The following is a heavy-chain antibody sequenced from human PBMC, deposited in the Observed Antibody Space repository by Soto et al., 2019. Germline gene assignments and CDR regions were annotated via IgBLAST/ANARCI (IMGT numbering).Heavy chain of an antibody. J-gene: IGHJ3*02. Sequence: SETLSLTSTVSGGSIGSGDYYWSWIRQLPGKGLEWIGYIYYGGSTQYNPSLKSRLMQSIDASNNQLSLKLNSVTAADTAVYYCVVGTTSGDAFDIWGQGTMVTVSS. CDR3: VVGTTSGDAFDI. V-gene: IGHV4-31*03. CDR2: IYYGGST. D-gene: IGHD1-1*01. CDR1: GGSIGSGDYY.